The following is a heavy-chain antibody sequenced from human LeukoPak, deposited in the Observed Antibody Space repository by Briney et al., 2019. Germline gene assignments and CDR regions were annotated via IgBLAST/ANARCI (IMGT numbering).Heavy chain of an antibody. V-gene: IGHV4-59*01. D-gene: IGHD6-13*01. CDR3: ARAPGSSWYSYANFDY. J-gene: IGHJ4*02. Sequence: SETLSLTCTVSGGSISSYYWSWIRQPPGKGLEWIGYIYYSGSTNYNPSLKSRVTISVDTSKNQFSLKLSSVTAADTAVYYCARAPGSSWYSYANFDYWGQGTLVTVSS. CDR1: GGSISSYY. CDR2: IYYSGST.